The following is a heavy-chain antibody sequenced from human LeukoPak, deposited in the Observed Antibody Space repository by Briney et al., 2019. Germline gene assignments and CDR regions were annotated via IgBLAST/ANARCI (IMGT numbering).Heavy chain of an antibody. J-gene: IGHJ4*02. CDR1: GLTVSSNS. CDR3: AKNMVRGVIGRKPDY. V-gene: IGHV3-66*03. Sequence: PGGSLRLSCTVSGLTVSSNSMSWVRQAPAKGLEWVAFIYSDNTHYSDSVKGRFINSRDNSKNTLYLQMNSLRAGDTAVYYCAKNMVRGVIGRKPDYWGQGTLVTVSS. CDR2: IYSDNT. D-gene: IGHD3-10*01.